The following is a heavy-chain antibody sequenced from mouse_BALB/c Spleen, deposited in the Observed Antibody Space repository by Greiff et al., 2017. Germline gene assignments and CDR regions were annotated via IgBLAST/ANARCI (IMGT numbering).Heavy chain of an antibody. J-gene: IGHJ3*01. V-gene: IGHV1S137*01. CDR2: ISTYYGDA. Sequence: QVHVKQSGAELVRPGVSVKISCKGSGYTFTDYAMHWVKQSHAKSLEWIGVISTYYGDASYNQKFKGKATMTVDKSSSTAYMELARLTSEDSAIYYCATGTTAKTWFAYWGQGTLVTVSA. CDR3: ATGTTAKTWFAY. CDR1: GYTFTDYA. D-gene: IGHD1-2*01.